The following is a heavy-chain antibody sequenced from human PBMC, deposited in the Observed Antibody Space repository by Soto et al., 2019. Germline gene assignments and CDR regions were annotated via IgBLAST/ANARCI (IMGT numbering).Heavy chain of an antibody. J-gene: IGHJ3*02. Sequence: GGSLRLSCAASGFTFSSYWMSWVRQAPGKGLEWVANIKQDGSEKYYVDSVKGRFTISRDNAKNSLYLQMNSLRAEDTAVYYCARVGLHYYYDSSGYYLPNAAFDIWGQGTMVTVSS. CDR2: IKQDGSEK. D-gene: IGHD3-22*01. CDR3: ARVGLHYYYDSSGYYLPNAAFDI. CDR1: GFTFSSYW. V-gene: IGHV3-7*05.